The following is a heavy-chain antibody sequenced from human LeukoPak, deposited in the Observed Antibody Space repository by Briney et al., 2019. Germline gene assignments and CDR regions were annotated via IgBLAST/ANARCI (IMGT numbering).Heavy chain of an antibody. Sequence: GGSLRLSCAASGFTFSSYSMNWVRQAPGKGLEWVSSISSSSSYIYYADSVKGRFTISRDNAKNSLYLQMNSLRAEDTAVYYCARDSGSGYSGYEYSRPSVGYWGQGTLVTVSS. D-gene: IGHD5-12*01. CDR1: GFTFSSYS. CDR3: ARDSGSGYSGYEYSRPSVGY. CDR2: ISSSSSYI. V-gene: IGHV3-21*01. J-gene: IGHJ4*02.